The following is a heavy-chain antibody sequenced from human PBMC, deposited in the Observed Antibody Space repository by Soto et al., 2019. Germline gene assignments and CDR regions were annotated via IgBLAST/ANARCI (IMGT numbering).Heavy chain of an antibody. Sequence: TLSLTCTVSGGSISSYYLSWIRQPPGKGLEWIGYIYYSGSTNYNPSLKSRVTISVDTSKNQSSLKLSSVTAADTAVYYCARGRQQLAYYGMDVWGQGTTVTVSS. CDR2: IYYSGST. J-gene: IGHJ6*02. CDR1: GGSISSYY. V-gene: IGHV4-59*01. CDR3: ARGRQQLAYYGMDV. D-gene: IGHD6-13*01.